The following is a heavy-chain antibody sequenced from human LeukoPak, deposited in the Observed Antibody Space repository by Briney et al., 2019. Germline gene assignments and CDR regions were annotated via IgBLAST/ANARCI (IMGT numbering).Heavy chain of an antibody. J-gene: IGHJ3*02. Sequence: ASETLSLTCTVSGGSISSGGYYWSWIRQHPGKGLEWIGYIYYSGSTYYNPSLKSRVTISVDTSKNQFSLKLSSVTAADTAVYYCARDFGFPRRNAFDIWGQGTMVTVSS. CDR3: ARDFGFPRRNAFDI. CDR2: IYYSGST. V-gene: IGHV4-31*03. D-gene: IGHD3-3*01. CDR1: GGSISSGGYY.